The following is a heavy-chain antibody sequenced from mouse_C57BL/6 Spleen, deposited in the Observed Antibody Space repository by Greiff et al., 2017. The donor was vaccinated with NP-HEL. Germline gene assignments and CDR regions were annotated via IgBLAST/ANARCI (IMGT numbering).Heavy chain of an antibody. CDR3: ARENWDGDWYFDV. Sequence: EVKLVESEGGLVQPGSSMKLSCTASGFTFSDYYMAWVRQVPEKGLEWVATINYDGSSTYYLDSLKSRFIISRDNAKNILYLQMSSLKSEDTATYYCARENWDGDWYFDVWGTGTTVTVSS. CDR2: INYDGSST. J-gene: IGHJ1*03. V-gene: IGHV5-16*01. D-gene: IGHD4-1*01. CDR1: GFTFSDYY.